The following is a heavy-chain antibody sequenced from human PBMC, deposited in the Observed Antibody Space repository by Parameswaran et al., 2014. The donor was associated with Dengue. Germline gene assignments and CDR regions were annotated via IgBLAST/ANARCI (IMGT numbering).Heavy chain of an antibody. Sequence: LSLTCAASGFTFSSYSMNWVRQAPGKGLEWVSSISSSSSYIYYADSVKGRFTISRDNAKNSLYLQMNSLRAEDTAVYYCARVAGLEFYYYYYMDVWGKGTTVTVSS. CDR2: ISSSSSYI. D-gene: IGHD3/OR15-3a*01. CDR3: ARVAGLEFYYYYYMDV. CDR1: GFTFSSYS. V-gene: IGHV3-21*01. J-gene: IGHJ6*03.